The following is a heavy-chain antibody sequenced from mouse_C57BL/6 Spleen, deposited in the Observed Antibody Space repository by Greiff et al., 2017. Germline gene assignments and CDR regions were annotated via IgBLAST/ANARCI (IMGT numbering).Heavy chain of an antibody. CDR2: ISGGGGNT. D-gene: IGHD4-1*01. Sequence: EVKLMEPGGGLVKPGGSLKLSCAASGFTFSSYTMSWVRQTPEKRLEWVATISGGGGNTYDPDSVKGRFTISRDNAKTSLYLQMSSLRSEDTALYYCARPLGSSWFACWGQGTLVTVSA. CDR1: GFTFSSYT. V-gene: IGHV5-9*01. J-gene: IGHJ3*01. CDR3: ARPLGSSWFAC.